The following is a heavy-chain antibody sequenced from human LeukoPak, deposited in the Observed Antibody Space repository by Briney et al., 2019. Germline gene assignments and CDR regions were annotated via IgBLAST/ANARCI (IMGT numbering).Heavy chain of an antibody. CDR1: GINFNTNW. J-gene: IGHJ3*02. D-gene: IGHD3-10*01. Sequence: GGSLRLSCAASGINFNTNWMSWVRQAPGKGLEWVANIKEDGSEKYYVDSVKGRFTISRDNAQNSLYLQMTSPRVEDTAVYYCARGRDYGHYVSGSLVRAFDIWGQGRMVTVSS. CDR2: IKEDGSEK. CDR3: ARGRDYGHYVSGSLVRAFDI. V-gene: IGHV3-7*03.